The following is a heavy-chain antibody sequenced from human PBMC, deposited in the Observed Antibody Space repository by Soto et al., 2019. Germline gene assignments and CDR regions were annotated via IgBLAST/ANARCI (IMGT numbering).Heavy chain of an antibody. CDR1: GFTFSSYS. CDR3: ASVVAVAGPSAG. Sequence: LSLTCAASGFTFSSYSMNWVRQAPGKGLEWVSYISSSSSTIYYADSVKGRFTISRDNAKNSLYLQMNSLRDEDTAVYYCASVVAVAGPSAGRGQGTLVTVSS. J-gene: IGHJ4*02. D-gene: IGHD6-19*01. V-gene: IGHV3-48*02. CDR2: ISSSSSTI.